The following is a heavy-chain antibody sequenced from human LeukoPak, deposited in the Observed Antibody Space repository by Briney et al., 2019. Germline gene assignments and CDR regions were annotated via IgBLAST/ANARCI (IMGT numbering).Heavy chain of an antibody. CDR3: ARGDAIDY. CDR1: GGSISRNY. Sequence: PSETLSLTCTVSGGSISRNYWSWIRQPAGKGLEWIGRIYTSGSTNYNPSLKSRGTLSVDKSENQFSLNLNSVTAAHSAVYYCARGDAIDYWGQGTLVTVSS. J-gene: IGHJ4*02. CDR2: IYTSGST. V-gene: IGHV4-4*07.